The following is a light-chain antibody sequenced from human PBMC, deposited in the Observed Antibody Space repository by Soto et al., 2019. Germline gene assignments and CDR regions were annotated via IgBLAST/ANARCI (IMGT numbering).Light chain of an antibody. CDR1: QSVRNN. CDR3: HHYNNLPLT. J-gene: IGKJ4*01. V-gene: IGKV3-15*01. Sequence: EIVMTQSPATLSVSPGDIATLSCRASQSVRNNLAGYQQKPGQAPMLLIFGAASRATGIPARFSGSRSGTEFTLTIISLQSEDSAIDFCHHYNNLPLTCGGGTKVEIK. CDR2: GAA.